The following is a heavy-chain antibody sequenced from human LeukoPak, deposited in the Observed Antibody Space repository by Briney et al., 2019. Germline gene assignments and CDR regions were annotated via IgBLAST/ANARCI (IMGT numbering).Heavy chain of an antibody. Sequence: SGGSLRLSCAASGFTFSSYAMSWVRQAPGKGLEWVSAISGSGGSTYYADSVKGRFTISRDNSKNTLYLQMNSLRAEDTAVYYCAKRGRGDYDILTAYYLDYWGQGTLVTVSS. D-gene: IGHD3-9*01. CDR3: AKRGRGDYDILTAYYLDY. V-gene: IGHV3-23*01. CDR1: GFTFSSYA. CDR2: ISGSGGST. J-gene: IGHJ4*02.